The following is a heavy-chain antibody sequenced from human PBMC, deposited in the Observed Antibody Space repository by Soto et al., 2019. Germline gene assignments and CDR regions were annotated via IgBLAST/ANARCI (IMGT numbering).Heavy chain of an antibody. Sequence: QVQLVQSGAEVKKPGSSVKVSCKASGGTFSSYAISWVRQAPGQGLEWMGGIIPIFGTANYAQKFQGRVTITADKSTSTAYMALSSVKSEDTAVYYCARRSDYDILTGYNYYYYYGMDVWGQGTTVTVSS. V-gene: IGHV1-69*06. CDR3: ARRSDYDILTGYNYYYYYGMDV. CDR1: GGTFSSYA. CDR2: IIPIFGTA. J-gene: IGHJ6*02. D-gene: IGHD3-9*01.